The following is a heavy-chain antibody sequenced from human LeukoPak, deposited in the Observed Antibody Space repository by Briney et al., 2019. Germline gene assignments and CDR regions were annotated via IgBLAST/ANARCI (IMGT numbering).Heavy chain of an antibody. D-gene: IGHD3-9*01. J-gene: IGHJ4*02. CDR3: ARDGDPYDILTTLDY. CDR2: INHSGST. CDR1: GGPFSGYY. Sequence: SETLSLTCAVYGGPFSGYYWSWIRQPPGKGLEWIGEINHSGSTNYNPSLKSRVTISVDTSKNQFSLKLSSVTAADTAVYYCARDGDPYDILTTLDYWGQGTLVTVSS. V-gene: IGHV4-34*01.